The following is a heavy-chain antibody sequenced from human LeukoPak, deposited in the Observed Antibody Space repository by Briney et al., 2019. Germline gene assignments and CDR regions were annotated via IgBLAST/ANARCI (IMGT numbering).Heavy chain of an antibody. V-gene: IGHV1-46*01. CDR1: GYTFTSYY. D-gene: IGHD3-10*01. CDR2: INPTGGST. Sequence: ASVKVSCKASGYTFTSYYMHWVRQAPGQGLEWMGLINPTGGSTGYAQKFQGRVTMTRDMSTSTVYMELSSLRSEDTAVYYCAREGSGSYSDYWGQGTLVTVSS. CDR3: AREGSGSYSDY. J-gene: IGHJ4*02.